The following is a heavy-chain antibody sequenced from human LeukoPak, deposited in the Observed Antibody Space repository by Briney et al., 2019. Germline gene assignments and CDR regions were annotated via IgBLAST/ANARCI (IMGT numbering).Heavy chain of an antibody. CDR1: GNTFTGYY. Sequence: ASVKVSCKASGNTFTGYYVHWIRQAPGQGLEWMGWISAYNGNTNYAQKLQGRVTMTTDTSTSTAYMELRSLRSDDTAVYYCARFPIPFGVVTMTYYYYYYMDVWGKGTTVTVSS. D-gene: IGHD3-3*01. J-gene: IGHJ6*03. V-gene: IGHV1-18*04. CDR2: ISAYNGNT. CDR3: ARFPIPFGVVTMTYYYYYYMDV.